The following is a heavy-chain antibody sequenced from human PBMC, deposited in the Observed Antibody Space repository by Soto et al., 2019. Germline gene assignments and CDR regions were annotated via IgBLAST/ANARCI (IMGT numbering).Heavy chain of an antibody. D-gene: IGHD6-13*01. CDR2: ISYDGSNK. CDR1: GFTFSSYA. V-gene: IGHV3-30-3*01. CDR3: AREGVAAAGTPNWFDP. Sequence: GGALRLSCAASGFTFSSYAMHWVRQAPGKGLEWVAVISYDGSNKYYADSVKGRFTISGDNSKNTLYLQMNSLRDEDTAVYYCAREGVAAAGTPNWFDPWGQGTLVTVSS. J-gene: IGHJ5*02.